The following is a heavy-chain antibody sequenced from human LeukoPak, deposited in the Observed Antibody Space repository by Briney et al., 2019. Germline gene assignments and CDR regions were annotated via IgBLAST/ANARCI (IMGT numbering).Heavy chain of an antibody. CDR2: IYTSGST. CDR3: ARTPYYDFWSGYQDAFDI. D-gene: IGHD3-3*01. J-gene: IGHJ3*02. Sequence: SETLSLTCTVSGGSISSGSYYWSWIRQPAGKGLEWIGRIYTSGSTNYNPSLKSRVTISVDTSKNQFSLKLSSVTAADTAVYYCARTPYYDFWSGYQDAFDIWGQGTMVTVSS. CDR1: GGSISSGSYY. V-gene: IGHV4-61*02.